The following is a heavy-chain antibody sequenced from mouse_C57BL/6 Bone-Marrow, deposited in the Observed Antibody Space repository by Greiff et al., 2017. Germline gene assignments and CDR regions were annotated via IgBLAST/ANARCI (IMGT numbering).Heavy chain of an antibody. V-gene: IGHV1-63*01. J-gene: IGHJ2*01. CDR2: IYPGGGYT. CDR3: ARSITTVVGNYFDY. D-gene: IGHD1-1*01. Sequence: QVQLQQSGAELVRPGTSVKMSCKASGYTFTNYWIGWAKQRPGHGLEWIGDIYPGGGYTNYNEKFKGKDTLTADKSSSTAYMQFSSLTSEDSAIYYCARSITTVVGNYFDYWGQGTTLTVSS. CDR1: GYTFTNYW.